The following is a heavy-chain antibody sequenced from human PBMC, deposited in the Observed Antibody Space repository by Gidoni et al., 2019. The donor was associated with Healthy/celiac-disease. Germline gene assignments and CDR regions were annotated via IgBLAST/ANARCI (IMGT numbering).Heavy chain of an antibody. J-gene: IGHJ3*02. V-gene: IGHV1-69*06. CDR1: GGTFSSYA. CDR2: IILIFGTA. CDR3: ARNPYRSAFDI. D-gene: IGHD6-13*01. Sequence: KLGPPGKVSCKPSGGTFSSYATSGVRKSPGQGPDWMGGIILIFGTANYAQKFQGRVTITADKYTSTAYMDLSSLRSEDTAVYYCARNPYRSAFDIWSQWTMVTVSS.